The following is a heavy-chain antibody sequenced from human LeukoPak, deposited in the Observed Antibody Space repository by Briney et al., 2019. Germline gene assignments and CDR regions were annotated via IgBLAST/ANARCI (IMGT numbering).Heavy chain of an antibody. V-gene: IGHV3-9*01. J-gene: IGHJ4*02. CDR1: GFTFDDYA. CDR3: ARDQLGS. D-gene: IGHD1-1*01. CDR2: ISWNSGSI. Sequence: GRSLRLSCAASGFTFDDYAMHWVRQAPGKGLEWVSGISWNSGSIGYADSVKGRFTISRDNAKNSLYLQMNSLRAEDTAVYYCARDQLGSWGQGTLVTVSS.